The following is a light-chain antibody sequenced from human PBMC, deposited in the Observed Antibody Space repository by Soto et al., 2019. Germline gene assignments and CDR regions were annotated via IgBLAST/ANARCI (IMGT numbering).Light chain of an antibody. CDR3: QKYNSAPT. J-gene: IGKJ5*01. V-gene: IGKV1-27*01. CDR1: QGISNK. CDR2: AAS. Sequence: DIQMTQSPSSLSASVGDRVTITCRASQGISNKVAWYQQKPGKAPKLLIYAASTLQSGVPSRFSGSGSGTDFTLTISSLQPEDVATYYCQKYNSAPTFGQGTRLEIK.